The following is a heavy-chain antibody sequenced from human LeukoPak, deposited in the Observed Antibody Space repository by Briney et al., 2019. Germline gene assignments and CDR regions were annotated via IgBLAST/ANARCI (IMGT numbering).Heavy chain of an antibody. J-gene: IGHJ4*02. CDR1: GFTFSSYA. D-gene: IGHD3-3*01. CDR3: AKRAFWSGYYPFDY. CDR2: VSGSGSNI. V-gene: IGHV3-23*01. Sequence: GGSLRLSCAASGFTFSSYAMTWVRQAPGKGLEWVSAVSGSGSNIYYADSVKGRFTFSRDNSKNTLYLQMNSLRAEDTAVYYCAKRAFWSGYYPFDYWGQGTLVTVSS.